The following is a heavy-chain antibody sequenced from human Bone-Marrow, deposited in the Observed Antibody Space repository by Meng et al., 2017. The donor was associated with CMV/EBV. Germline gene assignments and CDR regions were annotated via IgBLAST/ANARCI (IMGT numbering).Heavy chain of an antibody. V-gene: IGHV1-69*10. CDR1: GGTFSSYA. CDR2: IIPILGIA. D-gene: IGHD3-22*01. J-gene: IGHJ4*02. Sequence: SVKVSCKASGGTFSSYAISWVRQAPGQGLEWMGGIIPILGIANYAQKFQGRVTITADKSTSTAYMELSSLRSEDTAVYYCARGAYYYDSSGYWYFDYWGQGTRVTVSS. CDR3: ARGAYYYDSSGYWYFDY.